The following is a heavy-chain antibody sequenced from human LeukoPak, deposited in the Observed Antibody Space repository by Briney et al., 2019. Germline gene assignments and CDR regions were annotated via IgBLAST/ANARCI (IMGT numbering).Heavy chain of an antibody. Sequence: GGPLRLSCAASGFTFSSYGMHWVRQPPGKGLEWVAVIWYDGNNKYYADSVKGRFTISRDNSKNTLYLQMNNLRAEDTAVYYCAKDMVRGVSYYYYMDVWGKGTTVTVSS. CDR1: GFTFSSYG. CDR2: IWYDGNNK. V-gene: IGHV3-33*06. J-gene: IGHJ6*03. D-gene: IGHD3-10*01. CDR3: AKDMVRGVSYYYYMDV.